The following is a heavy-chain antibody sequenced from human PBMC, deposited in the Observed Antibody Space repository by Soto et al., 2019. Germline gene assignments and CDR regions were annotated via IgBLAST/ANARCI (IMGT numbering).Heavy chain of an antibody. J-gene: IGHJ4*02. CDR1: GFTFSSYA. Sequence: GGSLRLFCAASGFTFSSYAMSWVRQAPGKGLEWVSAISGSGGSTYYADSVKGRFTISRDNSKNTLYLQMNSLRAEDTAVYYCAKLARAGSGYAVDYWGQGTLVTVSS. CDR2: ISGSGGST. V-gene: IGHV3-23*01. CDR3: AKLARAGSGYAVDY. D-gene: IGHD3-3*01.